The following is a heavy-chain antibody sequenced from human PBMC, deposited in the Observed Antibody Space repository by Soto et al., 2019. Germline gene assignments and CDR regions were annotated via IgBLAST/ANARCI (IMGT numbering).Heavy chain of an antibody. CDR2: IIPVFGTA. D-gene: IGHD1-26*01. J-gene: IGHJ5*01. V-gene: IGHV1-69*01. CDR3: ARDRWGSYSFDS. Sequence: QVQLVQSGAEVRSLGPWGKVPCKAPGAASRNYASTGGEQAPEQGLEWMGGIIPVFGTADYPQKFQGRVTITADESTTTAYMELTSLKTEDTAVYFCARDRWGSYSFDSWGQGTLVTVAS. CDR1: GAASRNYA.